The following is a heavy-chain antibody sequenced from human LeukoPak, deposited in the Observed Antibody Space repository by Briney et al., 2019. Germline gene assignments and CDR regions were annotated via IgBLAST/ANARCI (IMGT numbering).Heavy chain of an antibody. D-gene: IGHD3-22*01. V-gene: IGHV3-23*01. Sequence: GGSLRLSCAASGFIFSSYAMSWLRQAPGKGVEWVSAISGSGGSTYYADSVKGRFTISRDNSKNTLYLQMNSLRAEDTAVYYCAKDITYDSSGYYPPADYWGQGTLVTVSS. CDR1: GFIFSSYA. J-gene: IGHJ4*02. CDR2: ISGSGGST. CDR3: AKDITYDSSGYYPPADY.